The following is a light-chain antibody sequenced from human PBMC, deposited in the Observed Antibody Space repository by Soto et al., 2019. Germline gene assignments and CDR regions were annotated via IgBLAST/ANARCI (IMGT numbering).Light chain of an antibody. Sequence: DIQMTQSPSSLSASVGDRVTITCQASQDISNXLNWYQQKPGKAPKLLIYDASNLETGVPSRFSGSGSGTDFTFTISSLQPEDIATYYCQQYDNLLIFTFGPGTKVDIK. CDR3: QQYDNLLIFT. CDR1: QDISNX. J-gene: IGKJ3*01. V-gene: IGKV1-33*01. CDR2: DAS.